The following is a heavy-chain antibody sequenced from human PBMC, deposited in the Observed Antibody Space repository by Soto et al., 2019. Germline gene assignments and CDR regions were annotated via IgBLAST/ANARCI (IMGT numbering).Heavy chain of an antibody. D-gene: IGHD6-13*01. CDR3: ANSGIAAAGTNYYSYYGMDV. CDR2: ISYDGSNK. J-gene: IGHJ6*02. Sequence: QVQLVESGGGVVQPGRSLRLSCAASGFTFSSYGMHWVRQAPGKGLEWVAVISYDGSNKYYADSVKGRFTISRDNSKNTLYLQMNSLRAEDTAVYYCANSGIAAAGTNYYSYYGMDVWGQGTTVTVSS. V-gene: IGHV3-30*18. CDR1: GFTFSSYG.